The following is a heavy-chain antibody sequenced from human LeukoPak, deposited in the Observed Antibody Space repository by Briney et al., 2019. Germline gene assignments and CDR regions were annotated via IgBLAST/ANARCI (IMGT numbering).Heavy chain of an antibody. J-gene: IGHJ3*02. D-gene: IGHD3-9*01. V-gene: IGHV4-38-2*02. CDR2: IYHSGST. Sequence: SETLSLTCAVSGYSISSGYYWGWIRQPPGKGLEWIGSIYHSGSTYYNPSLKSRVTISVDTSKNQFSLKLGSVTAADTAVYYCARDPPHYDILTGYSTGGAFDIWGQGTMVTVSS. CDR3: ARDPPHYDILTGYSTGGAFDI. CDR1: GYSISSGYY.